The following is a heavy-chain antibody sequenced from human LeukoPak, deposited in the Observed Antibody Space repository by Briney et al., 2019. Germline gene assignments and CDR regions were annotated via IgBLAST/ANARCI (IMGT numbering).Heavy chain of an antibody. CDR3: AKDETAPSITMIAYPYAPGYFDY. J-gene: IGHJ4*02. D-gene: IGHD3-22*01. CDR1: GFTFSSYG. Sequence: GGSLRLSCAASGFTFSSYGMHWVRQAPGKGLEWVAFIRYDGSNKYYADSVKGRFTISRDNSKNTLYLQMNSLRAEDTAVYYCAKDETAPSITMIAYPYAPGYFDYWGQGTLVTVSS. V-gene: IGHV3-30*02. CDR2: IRYDGSNK.